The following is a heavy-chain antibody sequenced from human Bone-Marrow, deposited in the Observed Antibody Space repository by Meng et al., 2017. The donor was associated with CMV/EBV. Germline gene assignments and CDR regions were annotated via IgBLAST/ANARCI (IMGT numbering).Heavy chain of an antibody. J-gene: IGHJ4*02. CDR3: AHITPRPGWIAY. D-gene: IGHD6-6*01. Sequence: TSTEFGPALVKPTHTLTLTFTFYGFSFRTSGVGVGWIRQPPGKALEWLALIYWDDYKRYSPSLKSRLTITKDTSKNQVVLTMTNMDPVDTATYYCAHITPRPGWIAYWGQGTLVTVSS. V-gene: IGHV2-5*02. CDR2: IYWDDYK. CDR1: GFSFRTSGVG.